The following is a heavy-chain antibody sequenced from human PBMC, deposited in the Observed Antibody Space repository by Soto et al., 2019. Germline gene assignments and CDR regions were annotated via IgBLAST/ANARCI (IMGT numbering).Heavy chain of an antibody. CDR3: ARDLGTGTDY. D-gene: IGHD1-1*01. V-gene: IGHV4-4*02. Sequence: NPSETLYLTCAVSGDSITSSNWWSWVRQAPGKGLEWIGEIYHSGATTYNPSLKSRATISVDPSNNHFSLKLTSVTAADTAVYFCARDLGTGTDYWGRGTLVTVSS. CDR1: GDSITSSNW. J-gene: IGHJ4*02. CDR2: IYHSGAT.